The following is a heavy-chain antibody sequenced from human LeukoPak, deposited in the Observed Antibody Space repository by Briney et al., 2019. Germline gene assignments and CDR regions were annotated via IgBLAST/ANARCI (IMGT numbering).Heavy chain of an antibody. J-gene: IGHJ4*02. Sequence: PGGSLRLSCAASGFSFSTYWTSWVRQTPEKGLEFVANIDQGGSVRNYMDSLKGRCTISRDNAKKSLYLEINSLRADDTAVYYCARDPESSSFGLWGRGALVTVSS. CDR2: IDQGGSVR. CDR3: ARDPESSSFGL. CDR1: GFSFSTYW. V-gene: IGHV3-7*01. D-gene: IGHD6-6*01.